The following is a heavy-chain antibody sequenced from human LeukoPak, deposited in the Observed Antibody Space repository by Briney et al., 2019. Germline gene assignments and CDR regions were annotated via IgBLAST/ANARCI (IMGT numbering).Heavy chain of an antibody. V-gene: IGHV1-24*01. J-gene: IGHJ4*02. Sequence: ASVKVSCKVSGYTLTELSMHWVRQAPGKGLEWMGGFDPEDGETIYAQKFQGRVTMTEDTSTDTAYMELSSLRSEDTAVYYCATAPITMVRGVINLPRYPGYYWGQGTLVTVSS. D-gene: IGHD3-10*01. CDR2: FDPEDGET. CDR3: ATAPITMVRGVINLPRYPGYY. CDR1: GYTLTELS.